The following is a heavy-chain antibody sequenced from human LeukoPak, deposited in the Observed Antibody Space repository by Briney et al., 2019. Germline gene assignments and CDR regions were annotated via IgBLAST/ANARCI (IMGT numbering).Heavy chain of an antibody. V-gene: IGHV3-20*04. J-gene: IGHJ4*02. CDR1: GFTFYDYA. CDR3: AREPTTVTTDHYFDY. D-gene: IGHD4-17*01. CDR2: INWNGGST. Sequence: AGGSLRLSCAASGFTFYDYAMSWVRRAPGKGLEWVSGINWNGGSTGYADSVKGRFTISRDNAKNSLYLQMNSLRAEDTALYYCAREPTTVTTDHYFDYWGQGTLSPSPQ.